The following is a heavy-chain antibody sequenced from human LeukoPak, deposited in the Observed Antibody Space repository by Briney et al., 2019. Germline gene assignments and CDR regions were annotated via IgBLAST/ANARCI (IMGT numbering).Heavy chain of an antibody. V-gene: IGHV3-9*01. CDR3: AKGDYYDSSGRFDY. Sequence: PGGSLRLSCAVSGFTFSSSWMHWVRQAPGKGLEWVSGISWNSGSIGYADSVKGRFTISRDNAKNSLYLQMNSLRAEDTALYYCAKGDYYDSSGRFDYWGQGTLVTVSS. CDR1: GFTFSSSW. D-gene: IGHD3-22*01. CDR2: ISWNSGSI. J-gene: IGHJ4*02.